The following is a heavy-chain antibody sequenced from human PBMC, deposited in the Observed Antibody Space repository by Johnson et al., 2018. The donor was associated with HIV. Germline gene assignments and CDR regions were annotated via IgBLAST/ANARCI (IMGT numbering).Heavy chain of an antibody. CDR2: VWYDGSNK. CDR1: GFTFSNAW. V-gene: IGHV3-33*08. J-gene: IGHJ3*02. Sequence: QVQLVESGGGLVKPGGSLRLSCAASGFTFSNAWMSWVRQAPGKGLEWVAAVWYDGSNKYYANSVKGRFTIFRDNSKNTLYLQMNSLRAEDTAVYYCARSGDSIGSFWAGGAFDIWGQGTMVTVSS. CDR3: ARSGDSIGSFWAGGAFDI. D-gene: IGHD3/OR15-3a*01.